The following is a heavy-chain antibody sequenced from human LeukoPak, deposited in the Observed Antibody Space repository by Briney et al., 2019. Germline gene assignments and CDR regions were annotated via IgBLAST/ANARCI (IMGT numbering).Heavy chain of an antibody. CDR1: GYTFTGYY. CDR2: ISAYNGNT. Sequence: ASVKVSCKASGYTFTGYYMHRVRQAPGQGLEWMGWISAYNGNTNYAQKLQGRVTMTTDTSTSTAYMELRSLRSDDTAVYYCARVPPVTYYYYYYMDVWGRGTTVTVSS. CDR3: ARVPPVTYYYYYYMDV. V-gene: IGHV1-18*04. J-gene: IGHJ6*03.